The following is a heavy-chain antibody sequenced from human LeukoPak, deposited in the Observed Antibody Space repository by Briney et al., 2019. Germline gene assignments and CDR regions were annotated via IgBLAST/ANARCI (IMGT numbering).Heavy chain of an antibody. D-gene: IGHD2-15*01. Sequence: PGGSLRLSCAASGFTFGGYGMHWVRQAPGKGLEWVALIWYDARDEYYADSVKGRFTISRDNSKNTLYLQMNSLRAEDTAVYYCEGGPGQNYFDYWGQGTLVTVSS. CDR1: GFTFGGYG. CDR2: IWYDARDE. V-gene: IGHV3-30*02. J-gene: IGHJ4*02. CDR3: EGGPGQNYFDY.